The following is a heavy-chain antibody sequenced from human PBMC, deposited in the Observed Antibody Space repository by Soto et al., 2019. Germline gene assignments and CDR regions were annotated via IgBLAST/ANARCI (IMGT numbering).Heavy chain of an antibody. J-gene: IGHJ6*02. D-gene: IGHD3-3*01. CDR2: INAGNGNT. V-gene: IGHV1-3*01. CDR1: GYIFTSYA. CDR3: ARQPAYYDFWSGYYDYYGMDV. Sequence: GASVKVSCKASGYIFTSYAMHWVRQAPGQRLEWMGWINAGNGNTKYSQKLQGRATITRDTSASTAYMELSSLRAEDTAVYYCARQPAYYDFWSGYYDYYGMDVWGQGTTVTVSS.